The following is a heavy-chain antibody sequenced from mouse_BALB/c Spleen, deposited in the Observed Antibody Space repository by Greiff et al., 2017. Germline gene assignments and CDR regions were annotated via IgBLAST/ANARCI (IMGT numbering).Heavy chain of an antibody. V-gene: IGHV2-6-7*01. J-gene: IGHJ3*01. CDR1: GFSLTGYG. Sequence: VQLQQSGPGLVAPSQSLSITCTVSGFSLTGYGVNWVRQPPGKGLEWLGMIWGDGSTDYNSALKSRLSISKDNSKSQVFLKMNSLQTDDTARYYCARDAYYYGSSPSWFAYWGQGTLVTVSA. CDR3: ARDAYYYGSSPSWFAY. D-gene: IGHD1-1*01. CDR2: IWGDGST.